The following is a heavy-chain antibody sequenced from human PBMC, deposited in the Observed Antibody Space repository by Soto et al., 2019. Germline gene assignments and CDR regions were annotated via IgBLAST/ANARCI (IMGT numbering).Heavy chain of an antibody. J-gene: IGHJ3*02. CDR2: ISSGSTYI. CDR1: GFTFNIYT. Sequence: EAQMVESGGGLVKPGGSLRLSCAASGFTFNIYTMNWVGQAPGKGLEWVSSISSGSTYISYADSVKGRFIISRDNAKNSLYLQMISLGVEDTAVYYCARDRTNGLYSNDAFDIWGQGTMVTVSS. D-gene: IGHD4-4*01. CDR3: ARDRTNGLYSNDAFDI. V-gene: IGHV3-21*06.